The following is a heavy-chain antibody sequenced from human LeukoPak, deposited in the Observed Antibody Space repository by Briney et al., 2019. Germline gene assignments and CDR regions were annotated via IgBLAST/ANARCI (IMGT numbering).Heavy chain of an antibody. J-gene: IGHJ4*02. D-gene: IGHD1-26*01. CDR1: RFTFSSHS. V-gene: IGHV3-48*01. CDR3: ARGTGTGSFLIDY. Sequence: GGSLRLSCAASRFTFSSHSMHWVRQAPGKGLEWVSVIDSTSSCIHNADSVKGRFTISRDNAQNSLYLQMNSLRAEDAAMYYCARGTGTGSFLIDYWGQGTLVTVSS. CDR2: IDSTSSCI.